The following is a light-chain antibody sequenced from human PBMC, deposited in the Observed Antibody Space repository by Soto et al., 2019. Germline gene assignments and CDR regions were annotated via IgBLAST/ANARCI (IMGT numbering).Light chain of an antibody. V-gene: IGLV1-44*01. CDR2: MND. CDR1: TSNIGRNS. Sequence: QSVLTQAPSVSGAPGRSVTISCSGGTSNIGRNSVNWYQQFPGTAPKLLIYMNDRRPSGVPDRFSAFRSGASASLAISGLQSEDGATYYCAAWDDNLNVVFGGGTKATVL. J-gene: IGLJ2*01. CDR3: AAWDDNLNVV.